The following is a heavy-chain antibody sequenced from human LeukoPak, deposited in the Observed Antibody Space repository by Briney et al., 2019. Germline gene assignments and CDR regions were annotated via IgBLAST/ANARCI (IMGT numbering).Heavy chain of an antibody. CDR1: GGTFSSYA. CDR2: IIPIFGKA. Sequence: ASVKVSFKASGGTFSSYAISWVRQAPAQGLEWMGGIIPIFGKANYAQKFQGRVTITTDESTSTAYMELSSLRSEDTAVYYCARSESLQNNWFDPWGQGTLVTVSS. D-gene: IGHD3-10*01. J-gene: IGHJ5*02. CDR3: ARSESLQNNWFDP. V-gene: IGHV1-69*05.